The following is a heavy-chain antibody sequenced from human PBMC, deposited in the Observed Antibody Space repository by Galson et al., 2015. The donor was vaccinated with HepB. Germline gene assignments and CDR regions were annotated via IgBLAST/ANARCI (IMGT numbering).Heavy chain of an antibody. Sequence: QSGAEVKKPGESLKISCKGSGYNFAISWIGWVRQMPGKGLEWMGIIYPADSDTRYSPSFQGQVTISTDKSTSTAYLQWSSLKASDTAMYYCASLRGADPLGFDYWGQGTLVTVSS. J-gene: IGHJ4*02. CDR1: GYNFAISW. CDR2: IYPADSDT. D-gene: IGHD3-16*01. V-gene: IGHV5-51*01. CDR3: ASLRGADPLGFDY.